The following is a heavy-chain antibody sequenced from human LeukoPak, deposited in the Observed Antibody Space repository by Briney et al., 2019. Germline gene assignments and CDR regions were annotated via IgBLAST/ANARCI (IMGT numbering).Heavy chain of an antibody. V-gene: IGHV3-23*01. CDR3: ARNLGPFDV. J-gene: IGHJ3*01. CDR2: IDDAGT. D-gene: IGHD3-16*01. CDR1: GFTFNDFA. Sequence: GGPLRLSCAASGFTFNDFAMTWVRQAPGRGLEWVSTIDDAGTYYADSVKGRFIISRDNSKNMLYLQLNSLRADDTAMYYCARNLGPFDVRGHGTMVTVSS.